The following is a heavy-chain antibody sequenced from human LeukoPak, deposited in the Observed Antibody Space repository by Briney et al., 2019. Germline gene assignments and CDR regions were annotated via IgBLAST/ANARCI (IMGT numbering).Heavy chain of an antibody. J-gene: IGHJ4*02. D-gene: IGHD3-22*01. CDR2: IWYDGSNQ. V-gene: IGHV3-33*01. CDR1: GYTFTGYY. CDR3: ARDRWYDGSGYIAAFDY. Sequence: SCKASGYTFTGYYMHWVRQAPGKGLEWVAVIWYDGSNQDYADSVKGRFTISRDNSKNTLYLQVSSLRAEDTAVYYCARDRWYDGSGYIAAFDYWGQGTLVTVS.